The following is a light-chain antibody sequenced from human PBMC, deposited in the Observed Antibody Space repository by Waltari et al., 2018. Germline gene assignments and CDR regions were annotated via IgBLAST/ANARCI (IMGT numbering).Light chain of an antibody. CDR3: QQYNTWPLT. J-gene: IGKJ4*01. V-gene: IGKV3-15*01. CDR2: VAD. CDR1: QSVNSN. Sequence: EIVMTQSPATLSVSPGDSATLSCRASQSVNSNLACYQQKPGQAPRLLIYVADTRATSVSAMFSGSGYGTEFTLTINSLQSEDFAVYYCQQYNTWPLTFGGGTKVEIK.